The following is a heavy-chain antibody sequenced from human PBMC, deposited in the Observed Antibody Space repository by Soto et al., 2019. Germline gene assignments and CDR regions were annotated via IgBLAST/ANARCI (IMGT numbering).Heavy chain of an antibody. CDR1: GGSFSTDY. D-gene: IGHD6-6*01. J-gene: IGHJ4*02. V-gene: IGHV4-34*01. CDR3: ARVLASRASRDFDY. CDR2: INPSGGT. Sequence: QVQLQQWGAGLLKPSETLSLTCAVYGGSFSTDYWSWIRQPPGKGLEWIGEINPSGGTNYNPSLKSRVTISVATSKNKFSLQLSSVTATDTAVYYCARVLASRASRDFDYWGQGTLVTVSS.